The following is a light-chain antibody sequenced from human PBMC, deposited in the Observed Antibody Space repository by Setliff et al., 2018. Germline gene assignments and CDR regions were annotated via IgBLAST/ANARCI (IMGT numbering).Light chain of an antibody. Sequence: QSVLTQPPSASGAPGQRVTISCTGSSSNIGAGCDVHWYQQLPGTAPKLLIYGNSNRPSGVPDRFSGSKSGTSASLAITGLQAEDEADYYCQSYDSSLSALYVFGTGTKVTVL. V-gene: IGLV1-40*01. J-gene: IGLJ1*01. CDR3: QSYDSSLSALYV. CDR1: SSNIGAGCD. CDR2: GNS.